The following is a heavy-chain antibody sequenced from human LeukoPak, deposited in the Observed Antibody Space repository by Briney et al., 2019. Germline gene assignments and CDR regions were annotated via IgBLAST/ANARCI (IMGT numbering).Heavy chain of an antibody. V-gene: IGHV3-74*01. J-gene: IGHJ4*02. D-gene: IGHD1-26*01. CDR3: ARASEGARDY. Sequence: PGGSLRLSCAASGFTFSSYWMHWVRQAPGKGLVWVSRINTDGSSTSYADSVKGRFTISRDNAKSSLYLRMDSLRAEDTAVYYCARASEGARDYWGQGTLVTVSS. CDR2: INTDGSST. CDR1: GFTFSSYW.